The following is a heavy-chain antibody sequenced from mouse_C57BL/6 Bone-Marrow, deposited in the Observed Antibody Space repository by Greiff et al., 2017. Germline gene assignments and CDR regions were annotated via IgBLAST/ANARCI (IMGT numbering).Heavy chain of an antibody. V-gene: IGHV1-55*01. CDR3: ARPFLTVVPYFDC. D-gene: IGHD1-1*01. CDR2: IYPGSGST. Sequence: QVQLQQPGAELVKPGASVKMSCKASGYTFTSYWITWVKQRPGQGLEWIGDIYPGSGSTNYNEKFKSKDTLTVDTSSSTAYMQLSSLTSEDSSVYYCARPFLTVVPYFDCWGQGTTLTVSS. CDR1: GYTFTSYW. J-gene: IGHJ2*01.